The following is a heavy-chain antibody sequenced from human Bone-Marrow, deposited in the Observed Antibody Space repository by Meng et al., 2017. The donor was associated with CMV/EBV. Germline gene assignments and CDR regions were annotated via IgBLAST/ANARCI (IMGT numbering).Heavy chain of an antibody. D-gene: IGHD1-26*01. CDR1: GLTFSSYG. V-gene: IGHV3-30*02. Sequence: GESLKISCAASGLTFSSYGMHWVRQAPGKGLERVAFIRYDGSNKYYVDSVKGRFTISRDNSKNTLYLQMKSMRAEEAAVYYCVKDRGGGSYYDMDSDYGMDVWGQGTTVTVSS. CDR2: IRYDGSNK. CDR3: VKDRGGGSYYDMDSDYGMDV. J-gene: IGHJ6*02.